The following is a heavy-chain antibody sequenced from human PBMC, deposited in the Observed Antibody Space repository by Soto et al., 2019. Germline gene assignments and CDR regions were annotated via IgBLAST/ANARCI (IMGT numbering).Heavy chain of an antibody. CDR1: GYTFTNYG. J-gene: IGHJ6*02. CDR2: ISGYNGNT. CDR3: AREGQAPYYYYGMDV. V-gene: IGHV1-18*01. Sequence: QVQLVQSGAEVKKPGASVTVSCKASGYTFTNYGFSWVRQAPGQGLEWMGWISGYNGNTKYAEKFQNGVTMTTDTSTNTAHMELRSLRSDDTAVYYCAREGQAPYYYYGMDVWGQGTAVTVSS.